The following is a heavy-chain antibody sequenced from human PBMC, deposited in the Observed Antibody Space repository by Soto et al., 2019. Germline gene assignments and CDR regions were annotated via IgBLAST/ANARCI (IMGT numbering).Heavy chain of an antibody. CDR3: AKDRPRELVRIRYYYYGMDV. J-gene: IGHJ6*02. D-gene: IGHD6-13*01. Sequence: EVQLLESGGGLVQPGGSLRLSCAASGFTFSSYAMSWVRQAPGKGLEWVSAISGSGGSTYYADSVKGRFTISRDNSKNTLYLQMNSLRAEDTAVYYCAKDRPRELVRIRYYYYGMDVWGQGTTVTVSS. CDR2: ISGSGGST. CDR1: GFTFSSYA. V-gene: IGHV3-23*01.